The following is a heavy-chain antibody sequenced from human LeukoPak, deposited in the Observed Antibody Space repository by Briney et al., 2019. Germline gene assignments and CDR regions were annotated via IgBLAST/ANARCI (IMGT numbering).Heavy chain of an antibody. CDR2: IYPGDSDT. V-gene: IGHV5-51*01. J-gene: IGHJ6*03. CDR3: ARGRTAMVTYYYYYMDV. D-gene: IGHD5-18*01. Sequence: GESLKISCKGSGYSFTSYWIGWVRQMPGKGLEWMGIIYPGDSDTRYSPSFQGQVTISADKSIGTAYLQWSSLKASDTAMYYCARGRTAMVTYYYYYMDVWGKGTTVTVSS. CDR1: GYSFTSYW.